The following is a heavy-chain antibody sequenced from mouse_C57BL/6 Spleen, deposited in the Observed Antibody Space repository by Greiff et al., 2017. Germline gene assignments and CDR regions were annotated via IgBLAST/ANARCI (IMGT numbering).Heavy chain of an antibody. CDR3: AGNEFNYAFDY. V-gene: IGHV5-17*01. CDR2: ISSGSSTI. D-gene: IGHD1-1*02. J-gene: IGHJ2*01. CDR1: GFTFSDYG. Sequence: VQLQQPGGGLVKPGASLKLSCAASGFTFSDYGMHWVRQAPEKGLEWVAYISSGSSTIYYDDTVKGHFTISRDNAKNTLFLQMTSLRSEDTAMDYCAGNEFNYAFDYWGQGTTLTVSS.